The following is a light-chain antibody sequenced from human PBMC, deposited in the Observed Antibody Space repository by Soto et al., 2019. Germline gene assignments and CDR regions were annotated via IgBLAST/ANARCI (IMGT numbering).Light chain of an antibody. Sequence: QSVLTQPPSASGTPGQRVTISCSGSSSNIGSNSVNWYRQLPGTAPKLLIYRNNQRPSGVHDRFSGSKSGTSASLAISGLQSEDEADYYCAAWDDSLDGGVFGGGTKLTVL. CDR2: RNN. CDR3: AAWDDSLDGGV. CDR1: SSNIGSNS. J-gene: IGLJ3*02. V-gene: IGLV1-44*01.